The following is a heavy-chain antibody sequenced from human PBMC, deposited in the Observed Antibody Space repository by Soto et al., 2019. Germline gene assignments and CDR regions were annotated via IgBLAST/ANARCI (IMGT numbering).Heavy chain of an antibody. D-gene: IGHD3-22*01. V-gene: IGHV4-30-4*01. J-gene: IGHJ5*02. CDR2: IYYSGRT. Sequence: SETLSLTCTVSGDSINSGAYYWSWIRQPPGKGLEWIGYIYYSGRTDYNPSLKSRVTMSVDTSKNQFSLKLSSVTAADTAVYYCARRYYYDSSTYYVSYFDPWGQGTLVTV. CDR3: ARRYYYDSSTYYVSYFDP. CDR1: GDSINSGAYY.